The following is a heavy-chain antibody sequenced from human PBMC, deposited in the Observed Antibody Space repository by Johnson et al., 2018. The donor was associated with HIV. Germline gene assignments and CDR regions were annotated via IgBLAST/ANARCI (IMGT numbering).Heavy chain of an antibody. CDR1: GFTLSKHA. Sequence: VQLVESGGGVVQPGGSLRLSCAASGFTLSKHAIHWVRQAPGKGLEWVSLISWDGGSTYYADSVKGRFTISRDNSKNTLYLQMNSLRAEDTAVYYCAKGGLWFGESIDAFDIWGQGTMVTVSS. J-gene: IGHJ3*02. CDR3: AKGGLWFGESIDAFDI. CDR2: ISWDGGST. V-gene: IGHV3-43D*03. D-gene: IGHD3-10*01.